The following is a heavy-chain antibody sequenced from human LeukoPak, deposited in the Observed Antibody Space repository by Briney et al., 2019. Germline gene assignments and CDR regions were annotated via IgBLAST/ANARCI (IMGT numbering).Heavy chain of an antibody. J-gene: IGHJ4*02. D-gene: IGHD5-12*01. Sequence: GRSLRLSCAASGFIFDDYAMHWVRQAPGKGLEWVSGISWNSGRTDYADSVKGRFTISRDNAKNSLYLQMNSLRSEDMALYYCASAPSGELTFDYWGQGTLVTVSS. V-gene: IGHV3-9*03. CDR2: ISWNSGRT. CDR1: GFIFDDYA. CDR3: ASAPSGELTFDY.